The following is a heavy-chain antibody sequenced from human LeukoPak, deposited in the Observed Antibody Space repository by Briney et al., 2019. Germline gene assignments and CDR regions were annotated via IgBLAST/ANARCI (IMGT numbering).Heavy chain of an antibody. CDR2: INPNSGGT. D-gene: IGHD3-3*01. V-gene: IGHV1-2*02. CDR1: GYTFTGYY. J-gene: IGHJ4*02. CDR3: ARDRYSRYYDFWSGYWGFDY. Sequence: ASVKVSCKASGYTFTGYYIHWVRQAPGQGLEWMGWINPNSGGTNYAQKFQGRVTMTRDTSISTAYMELSRLRSDDTAVYYCARDRYSRYYDFWSGYWGFDYWGQGTLVTVSS.